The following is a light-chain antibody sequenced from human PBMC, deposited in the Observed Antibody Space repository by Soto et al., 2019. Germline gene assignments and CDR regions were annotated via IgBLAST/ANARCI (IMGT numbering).Light chain of an antibody. V-gene: IGLV1-47*01. CDR3: AAWDSSLGGPA. CDR1: DSNIGSKY. J-gene: IGLJ2*01. CDR2: RNN. Sequence: QSVLTQPPSASATPGQRVTISCSGSDSNIGSKYVYWYQQLPGTAPKLLMYRNNQRPSGVPDRFSGSKSGTSASLAINVLRSEDEADYYCAAWDSSLGGPAFGGGTQLTVL.